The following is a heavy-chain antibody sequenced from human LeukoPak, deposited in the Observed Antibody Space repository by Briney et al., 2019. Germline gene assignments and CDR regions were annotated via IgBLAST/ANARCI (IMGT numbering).Heavy chain of an antibody. CDR3: ARSRGYCSGGSCYADAFDI. CDR2: ISYDGSNK. V-gene: IGHV3-30*03. CDR1: GFTFSNYV. D-gene: IGHD2-15*01. Sequence: GGSLRLSCAASGFTFSNYVMHWVRQAPGKGLEWVAVISYDGSNKYYADSVKGRFTISRDNSKNTLYLQMNSLRAEDTAVYYCARSRGYCSGGSCYADAFDIWGQGTMVTVSS. J-gene: IGHJ3*02.